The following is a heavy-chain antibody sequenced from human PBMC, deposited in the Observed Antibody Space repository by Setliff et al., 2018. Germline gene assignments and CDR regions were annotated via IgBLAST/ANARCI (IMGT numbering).Heavy chain of an antibody. V-gene: IGHV4-59*08. Sequence: PSETLSLTCSVSGASITSYYWSWIRQPPEKGLEWIGYIFYSGTVTTHYNPSLESRVTISLDTSNNHFSLKLRSVTAADTAIYYCARQQLSPDSRYFDSWGQGTLVTVSS. CDR1: GASITSYY. CDR3: ARQQLSPDSRYFDS. CDR2: IFYSGTVTT. J-gene: IGHJ4*02. D-gene: IGHD3-10*01.